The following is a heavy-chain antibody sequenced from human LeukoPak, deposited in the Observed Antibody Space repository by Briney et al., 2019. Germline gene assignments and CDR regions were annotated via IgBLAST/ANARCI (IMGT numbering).Heavy chain of an antibody. D-gene: IGHD4-17*01. V-gene: IGHV3-23*01. CDR2: ISGSGGST. CDR1: GFTFSSYA. Sequence: GGSLRLSCAASGFTFSSYAMSWVRQAPGKGLEWVSAISGSGGSTYYADSVKGRFTISRDNSKNTLYLQMNSLRAEDTAVYYCAKASTKVTTVDVFDYWGQGTLVTVSS. J-gene: IGHJ4*02. CDR3: AKASTKVTTVDVFDY.